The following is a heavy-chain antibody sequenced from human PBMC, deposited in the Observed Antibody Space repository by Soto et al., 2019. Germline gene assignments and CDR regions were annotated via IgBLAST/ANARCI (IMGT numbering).Heavy chain of an antibody. Sequence: PGESLKISCKGSGYSFTSYWISCVRQMPGKGLEWMGRIDPSDSYTNYSPSFQGHVTISADKSISTAYLQWSSLKASETAMYYCARHHDFSGGSRHYSPQPNWDQGTLVTVSS. J-gene: IGHJ4*02. D-gene: IGHD2-15*01. CDR3: ARHHDFSGGSRHYSPQPN. CDR1: GYSFTSYW. CDR2: IDPSDSYT. V-gene: IGHV5-10-1*01.